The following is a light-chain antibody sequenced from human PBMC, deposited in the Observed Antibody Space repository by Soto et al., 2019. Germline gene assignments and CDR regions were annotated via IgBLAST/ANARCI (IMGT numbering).Light chain of an antibody. Sequence: AIQMTQSPSSLSASVGDRVTITCRASQGIKNDLGWYQQKPGKAPKLLIYAASSLQSGVPSRFSGSGSGTDFTLTITSLQPEDFATYYCLQDYNFPYTFGQGTKLEI. CDR3: LQDYNFPYT. J-gene: IGKJ2*01. CDR2: AAS. CDR1: QGIKND. V-gene: IGKV1-6*01.